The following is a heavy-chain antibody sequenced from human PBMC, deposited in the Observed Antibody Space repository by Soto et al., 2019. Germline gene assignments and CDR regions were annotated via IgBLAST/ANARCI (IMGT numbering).Heavy chain of an antibody. D-gene: IGHD3-10*01. CDR1: GFNFSAYG. CDR3: ARSGDVAVGWFDP. V-gene: IGHV3-21*02. CDR2: ITFSSLYI. Sequence: EVQLVESGGGLVKPGQSLRLSSTASGFNFSAYGMSWVRQAPGKGLEWVSSITFSSLYIYYAESVRGRFVISRDDSKNSLFRHMDSLKTEDTAFYYCARSGDVAVGWFDPRGQGTQVTVSS. J-gene: IGHJ5*02.